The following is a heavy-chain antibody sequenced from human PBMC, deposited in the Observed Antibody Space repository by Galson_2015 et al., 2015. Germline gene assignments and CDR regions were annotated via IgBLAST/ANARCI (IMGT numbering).Heavy chain of an antibody. CDR1: GYPFTSYD. V-gene: IGHV1-8*01. D-gene: IGHD5-24*01. Sequence: VKVSCQASGYPFTSYDINWVRQATGQGLEWMGWMNPNSGNTGYALKFRGRVTMTRNTSISTAYMELSSLRSEDTAVYYCARSGRDGYSYWGQGTLVTVSS. CDR2: MNPNSGNT. CDR3: ARSGRDGYSY. J-gene: IGHJ4*02.